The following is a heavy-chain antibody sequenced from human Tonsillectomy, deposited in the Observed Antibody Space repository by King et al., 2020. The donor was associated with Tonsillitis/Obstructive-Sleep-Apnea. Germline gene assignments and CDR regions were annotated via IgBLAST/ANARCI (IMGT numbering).Heavy chain of an antibody. V-gene: IGHV3-53*01. D-gene: IGHD2-2*01. CDR2: IYSGGST. Sequence: VKLVESGGGLIQPGGSLRLSCAASGFTFSNNYMSWVRQAPGKGLEWVSVIYSGGSTYYADSVKGRFTISRDISKNTLYLQMNSLRAEDTAVYYCARGACSSTSCYSYYYYYMDVWGKGTTVTVSS. CDR1: GFTFSNNY. J-gene: IGHJ6*03. CDR3: ARGACSSTSCYSYYYYYMDV.